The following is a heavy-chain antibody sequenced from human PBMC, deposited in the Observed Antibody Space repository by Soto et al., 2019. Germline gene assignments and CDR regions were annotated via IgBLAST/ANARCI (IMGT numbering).Heavy chain of an antibody. CDR1: GGSISSYY. CDR3: ARTLYSYGPRFDY. Sequence: SETLSLTCTVSGGSISSYYWSWIRQPPGKGLEWIGYIYYSGSTNYNPSLKSRVTISVDTSKNQFSLKLSSVTAADAAVYYCARTLYSYGPRFDYWGQGTLVTVSS. D-gene: IGHD5-18*01. V-gene: IGHV4-59*01. CDR2: IYYSGST. J-gene: IGHJ4*02.